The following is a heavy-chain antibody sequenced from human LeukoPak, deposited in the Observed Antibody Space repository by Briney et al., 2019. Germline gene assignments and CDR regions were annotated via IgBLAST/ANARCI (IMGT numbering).Heavy chain of an antibody. CDR3: ARSDSYTWFDP. CDR1: GYTFTGYY. CDR2: INPNSGGT. J-gene: IGHJ5*02. V-gene: IGHV1-2*02. D-gene: IGHD2-15*01. Sequence: GSVKVSCKASGYTFTGYYMHWVRQAPGQGLEWMGWINPNSGGTNYAQKFQGRVTMTRDTSISTVYVELSRLRSDDTAVYYCARSDSYTWFDPWGQGTLVTVSS.